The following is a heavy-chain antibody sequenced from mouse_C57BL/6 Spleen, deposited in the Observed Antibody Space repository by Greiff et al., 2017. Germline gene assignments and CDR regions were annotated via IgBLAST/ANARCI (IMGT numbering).Heavy chain of an antibody. CDR2: IDPETGGT. Sequence: QVQLQQSGAELVRPGASVTLSCKASGYTFTDYEMHWVKQTPVPGLEWIGAIDPETGGTAYNQKFKGKAILTADKSSSTAYMELRSLTSEDSAVYYCTRRDYYGSRTFDYWGQGTTRTVSS. D-gene: IGHD1-1*01. J-gene: IGHJ2*01. CDR1: GYTFTDYE. V-gene: IGHV1-15*01. CDR3: TRRDYYGSRTFDY.